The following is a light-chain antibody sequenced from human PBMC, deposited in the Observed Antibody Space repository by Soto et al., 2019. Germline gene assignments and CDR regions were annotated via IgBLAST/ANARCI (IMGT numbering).Light chain of an antibody. Sequence: QSVLTQPRSVSGSPGQSVTISCTGTSSDVGAYKYVSWYQHYPCEAPKVMIYDVTQRPSGVPDRFSGTKSGNTASLTISGLQAEDEADYYCCSYAGSYTWVFGSGTKVTVL. CDR3: CSYAGSYTWV. V-gene: IGLV2-11*01. J-gene: IGLJ1*01. CDR1: SSDVGAYKY. CDR2: DVT.